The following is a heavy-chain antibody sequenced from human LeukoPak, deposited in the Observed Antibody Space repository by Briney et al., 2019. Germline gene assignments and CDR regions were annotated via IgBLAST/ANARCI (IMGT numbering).Heavy chain of an antibody. CDR2: IIPILVIA. J-gene: IGHJ4*02. V-gene: IGHV1-69*02. CDR1: GGTFSSYT. Sequence: SSVKVSCKASGGTFSSYTISWVRQAPGQGLEWMGRIIPILVIANYAQKFQGRVTITADKSTSTAYMELSSLRSEDTAVYYCARAYGEYCGGDCYSDYYFDYWGQGTLVTVSS. CDR3: ARAYGEYCGGDCYSDYYFDY. D-gene: IGHD2-21*02.